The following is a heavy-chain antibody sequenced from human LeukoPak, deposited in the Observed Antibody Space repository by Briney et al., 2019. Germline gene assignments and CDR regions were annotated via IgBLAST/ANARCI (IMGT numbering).Heavy chain of an antibody. V-gene: IGHV3-20*04. CDR3: AKNGRGSGTYYPRTKYYFDY. Sequence: GGSLRLSCAASGFTFDDYGMSWVRQVPGKGLEWVSGINWNGGSTGYADSVKGRFTISRDNAKSSLYLQMNSLRAEDTAVYYCAKNGRGSGTYYPRTKYYFDYWGQGTLVTVSS. J-gene: IGHJ4*02. CDR2: INWNGGST. CDR1: GFTFDDYG. D-gene: IGHD3-10*01.